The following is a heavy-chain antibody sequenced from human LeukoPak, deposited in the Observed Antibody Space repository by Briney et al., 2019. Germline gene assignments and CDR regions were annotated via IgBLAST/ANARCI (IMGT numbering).Heavy chain of an antibody. J-gene: IGHJ4*02. Sequence: SETLSLTCAVYGGSISSYYWSWIRQPPGKGLEWIGEINHSGSTNYNPSLKSRVTISVDTSKNQFSLKLSSVTAADTAVYYCARGHYYDSSGPYYFDYWGQGTLVTVSS. CDR1: GGSISSYY. CDR3: ARGHYYDSSGPYYFDY. CDR2: INHSGST. V-gene: IGHV4-34*01. D-gene: IGHD3-22*01.